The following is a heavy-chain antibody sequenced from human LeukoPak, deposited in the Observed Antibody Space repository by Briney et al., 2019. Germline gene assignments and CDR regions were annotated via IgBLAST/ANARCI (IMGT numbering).Heavy chain of an antibody. CDR1: GGSMSSYY. J-gene: IGHJ1*01. CDR2: IYYSGST. D-gene: IGHD3-22*01. CDR3: ARGGNMIVVATAFQH. Sequence: SETLSLTCTVSGGSMSSYYWSWIRQPPGKGLEWIGYIYYSGSTNYNPSLKSRVTISVDTSKNQFSLKLSSVTAADTAVYYCARGGNMIVVATAFQHWGQGTLVTVSS. V-gene: IGHV4-59*01.